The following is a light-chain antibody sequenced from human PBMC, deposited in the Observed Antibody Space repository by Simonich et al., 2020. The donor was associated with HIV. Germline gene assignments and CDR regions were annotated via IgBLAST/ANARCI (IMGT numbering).Light chain of an antibody. V-gene: IGKV2D-29*02. J-gene: IGKJ3*01. Sequence: DIVMTQTPLSLSVTPGQPASISCKSSQSLLHSYGKTYLYWYLQKPGQSPQLLIYEGSNRFSGVPDRFSGSGSGTDFTLKISRVEAEDVGVYYCMQNIQLPPTFGPGTKVDIK. CDR1: QSLLHSYGKTY. CDR2: EGS. CDR3: MQNIQLPPT.